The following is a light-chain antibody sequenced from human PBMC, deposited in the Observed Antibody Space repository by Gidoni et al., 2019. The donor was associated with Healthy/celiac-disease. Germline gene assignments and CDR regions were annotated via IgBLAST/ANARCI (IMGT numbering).Light chain of an antibody. CDR2: TLS. CDR3: MQRIEFPLT. J-gene: IGKJ5*01. Sequence: DIVMTQTPLSLPVTPGEPASISCRSSQSLLASDDGNTYLDWYLQKPGQSPQLLISTLSYRASGVPDRFSGSGSGTDFTLKISRVEAEDVGVYYCMQRIEFPLTFGQGTRLEIK. CDR1: QSLLASDDGNTY. V-gene: IGKV2-40*01.